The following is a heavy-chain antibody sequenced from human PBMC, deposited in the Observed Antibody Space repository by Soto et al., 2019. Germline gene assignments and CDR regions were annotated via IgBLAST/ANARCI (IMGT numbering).Heavy chain of an antibody. CDR3: ARASYYYGSGGPPPPYYYYGMDV. CDR2: IIPIFGTA. D-gene: IGHD3-10*01. Sequence: ASVKVSCKASGGTFSSYAISWVRQAPGQGLEWMGGIIPIFGTANYAQKFQGRVTITADKSTSTAYMELSSLRSEDTAVYYCARASYYYGSGGPPPPYYYYGMDVWGQGTTVTVSS. J-gene: IGHJ6*02. V-gene: IGHV1-69*06. CDR1: GGTFSSYA.